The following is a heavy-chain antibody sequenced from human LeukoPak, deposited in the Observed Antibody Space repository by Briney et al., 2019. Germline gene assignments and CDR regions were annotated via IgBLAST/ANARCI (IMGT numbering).Heavy chain of an antibody. CDR2: INHSGST. CDR1: GGSFSGYY. J-gene: IGHJ4*02. V-gene: IGHV4-34*01. CDR3: ARGRRRAY. Sequence: SETLSLTCAAYGGSFSGYYWSWIRQPPGKGLEWIGEINHSGSTNYNPSLKSRVTISVDTSKNQFSLKLSSVTAADTAVYYCARGRRRAYWGQGTLVSVSS.